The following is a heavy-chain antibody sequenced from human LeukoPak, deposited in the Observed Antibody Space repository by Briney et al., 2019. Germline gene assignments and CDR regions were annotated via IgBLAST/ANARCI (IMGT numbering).Heavy chain of an antibody. V-gene: IGHV3-7*01. D-gene: IGHD3-3*01. Sequence: GGSLRLSCAASGFTFSSYWMSWVRQAPGKGLEWVANIKQDGSEKYYVDSVKGRFTISRDNAKNSLYLQMNSLRAEDTAVYYCARYGNDFWSGYYLYYFDYWGQGTLVTVSS. CDR3: ARYGNDFWSGYYLYYFDY. CDR2: IKQDGSEK. J-gene: IGHJ4*02. CDR1: GFTFSSYW.